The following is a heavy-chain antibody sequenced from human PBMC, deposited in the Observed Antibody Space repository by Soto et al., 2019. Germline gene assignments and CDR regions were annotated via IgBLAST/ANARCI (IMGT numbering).Heavy chain of an antibody. V-gene: IGHV4-28*01. Sequence: SGPTLVNPTETLTLTCTVSGFSLSKARMGVSWIRQPPGKGLEWIGYIYYSGTTYYNPSLKSRVTMSVDTSKNQFSLKLTSVTAVDTAVYYCARSIDPWGQGTLVTVSS. CDR1: GFSLSKARMG. CDR3: ARSIDP. J-gene: IGHJ5*02. CDR2: IYYSGTT.